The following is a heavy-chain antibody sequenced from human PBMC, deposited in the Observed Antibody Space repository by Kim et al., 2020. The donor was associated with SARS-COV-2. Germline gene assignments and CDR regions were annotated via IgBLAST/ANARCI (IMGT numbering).Heavy chain of an antibody. V-gene: IGHV3-30*18. J-gene: IGHJ6*01. D-gene: IGHD2-8*01. CDR1: GFTFSSYG. Sequence: GGSLRLSCAASGFTFSSYGMHWVRQAPGKGLEWVAVISYDGSNKYYADSVKGRFTISRDNSKNTLYLQMNSLRAEDTAVYYCAKVPSPRDRHRTKYYYYG. CDR2: ISYDGSNK. CDR3: AKVPSPRDRHRTKYYYYG.